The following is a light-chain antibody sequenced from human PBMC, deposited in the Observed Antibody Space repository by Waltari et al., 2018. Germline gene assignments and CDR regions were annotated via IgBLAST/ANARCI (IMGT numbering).Light chain of an antibody. CDR3: QQRRNWPLT. Sequence: ELVLTQSPVTLSLSPGERATLSCSASQSVSYYLAWYQQRPGQAPRLLIYDTSHRATGIPDRFSGSGSETDFTLTISSLEPEDFAVYYCQQRRNWPLTFGGGTKVEIK. J-gene: IGKJ4*01. CDR2: DTS. CDR1: QSVSYY. V-gene: IGKV3-11*01.